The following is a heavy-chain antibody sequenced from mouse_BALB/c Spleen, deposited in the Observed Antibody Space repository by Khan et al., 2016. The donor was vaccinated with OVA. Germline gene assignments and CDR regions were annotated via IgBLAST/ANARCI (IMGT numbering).Heavy chain of an antibody. V-gene: IGHV3-2*02. CDR2: ISSSGST. Sequence: QLEESGPGLVKPSQSLSLTCTVTGYSITSDYAWNWIRQFPGNKLEWMGYISSSGSTNYNPALKSRISITRDTSKNQFFLQLNSVTTEDTATXYCARDGSRYNYAMDYWGQGTSVTVSP. CDR3: ARDGSRYNYAMDY. J-gene: IGHJ4*01. D-gene: IGHD2-3*01. CDR1: GYSITSDYA.